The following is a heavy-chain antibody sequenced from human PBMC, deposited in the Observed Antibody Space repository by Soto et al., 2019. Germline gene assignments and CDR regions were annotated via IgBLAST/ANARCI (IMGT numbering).Heavy chain of an antibody. Sequence: SGPTLVKPTQTLTLTCTFSGFSLSTSGVGVGWIRQPPGKALEWLALIYWDDDKRYSPSLKSRLTITKDTSKNQVVLTMTNMDPVDTATYYCAHFLELRYFDWLLSPYYFDYWGQGTLVTVSS. J-gene: IGHJ4*02. CDR1: GFSLSTSGVG. D-gene: IGHD3-9*01. V-gene: IGHV2-5*02. CDR2: IYWDDDK. CDR3: AHFLELRYFDWLLSPYYFDY.